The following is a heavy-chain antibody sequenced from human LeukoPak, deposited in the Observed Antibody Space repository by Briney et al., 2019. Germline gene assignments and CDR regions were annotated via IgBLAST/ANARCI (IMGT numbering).Heavy chain of an antibody. V-gene: IGHV1-46*01. Sequence: GASVKVSCKASGYTFTSYDINWVRQATGQGLEWMGIINPSGGTTSYAQNFQGRVTMTRDTSTSTVYMELSSLRSEDTAVYYCARGAPSRWTYGYWGQGTLVTVSS. CDR3: ARGAPSRWTYGY. CDR2: INPSGGTT. CDR1: GYTFTSYD. J-gene: IGHJ4*02. D-gene: IGHD3/OR15-3a*01.